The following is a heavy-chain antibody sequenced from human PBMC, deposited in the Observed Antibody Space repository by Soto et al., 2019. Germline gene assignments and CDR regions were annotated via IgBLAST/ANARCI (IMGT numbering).Heavy chain of an antibody. J-gene: IGHJ4*02. CDR3: ARWQQTPLAHLDY. V-gene: IGHV4-31*03. CDR2: IYYRGDT. D-gene: IGHD6-13*01. Sequence: PSETLSLTCTVSGGSISSGGYYWSWIRQLPGKGLEWIGYIYYRGDTYYNPSLKSRLIMSVDTSGNQFSLKLTSVTAADTAVYYCARWQQTPLAHLDYWGQGTLVTVSS. CDR1: GGSISSGGYY.